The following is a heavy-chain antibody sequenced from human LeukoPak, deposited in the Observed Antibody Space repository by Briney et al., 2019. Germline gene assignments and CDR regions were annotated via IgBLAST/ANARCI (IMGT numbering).Heavy chain of an antibody. J-gene: IGHJ5*01. Sequence: PGGSLRLSCAASGFTLSSYAMSWVRQAPGKGLEWVSAISGSGGSTYYADSVKGRFTISRDNSKNTLYLQMNSLRAEDTAVYYCARGMTVAANWFDSWGQGTLVTVSS. V-gene: IGHV3-23*01. D-gene: IGHD6-19*01. CDR2: ISGSGGST. CDR1: GFTLSSYA. CDR3: ARGMTVAANWFDS.